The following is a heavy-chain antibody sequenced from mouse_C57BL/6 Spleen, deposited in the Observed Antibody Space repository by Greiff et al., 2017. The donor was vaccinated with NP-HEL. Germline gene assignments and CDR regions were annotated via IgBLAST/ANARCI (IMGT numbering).Heavy chain of an antibody. D-gene: IGHD1-1*01. CDR3: ARPSGYYGSSYAMDY. V-gene: IGHV1-69*01. CDR1: GYTFTSYW. CDR2: IDPSDSYT. Sequence: QVQLQQPGAELVMPGASVKLSCKASGYTFTSYWMHWVKQRPGQGLEWIGEIDPSDSYTNYNQKFKGKSTLTVDKSSSTAYMQLSSLTSEDSAVYYCARPSGYYGSSYAMDYWGQGTSVTVSS. J-gene: IGHJ4*01.